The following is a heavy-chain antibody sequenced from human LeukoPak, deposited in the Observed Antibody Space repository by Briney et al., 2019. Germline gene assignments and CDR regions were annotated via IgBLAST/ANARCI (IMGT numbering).Heavy chain of an antibody. D-gene: IGHD2-15*01. CDR3: ARVKGYCSGGSCLRTHYYYYGMDV. V-gene: IGHV4-39*07. CDR2: INHSGST. CDR1: GGSISSGGYY. Sequence: SETLSLTCTVSGGSISSGGYYWSWIRQPPGKGLEWIGEINHSGSTNYNPSLKSRVTISVDTSKNQFSLKLSSVTAADTAVYYCARVKGYCSGGSCLRTHYYYYGMDVWGQGTTVTVSS. J-gene: IGHJ6*02.